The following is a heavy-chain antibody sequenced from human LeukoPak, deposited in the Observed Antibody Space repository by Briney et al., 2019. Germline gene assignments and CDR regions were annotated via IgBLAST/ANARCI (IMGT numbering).Heavy chain of an antibody. V-gene: IGHV3-9*01. CDR3: AKPYSSGSDSSYSTFDY. Sequence: PGGSLGLSCAASGFTFDDYAMHWVRQAPGKGLEWVSGISWNSGSIGYADSVKGRFTISRDISKDTLYLQMNSLRAEDTAVYYCAKPYSSGSDSSYSTFDYWGQGSLVTVSS. CDR2: ISWNSGSI. J-gene: IGHJ4*02. CDR1: GFTFDDYA. D-gene: IGHD3-10*01.